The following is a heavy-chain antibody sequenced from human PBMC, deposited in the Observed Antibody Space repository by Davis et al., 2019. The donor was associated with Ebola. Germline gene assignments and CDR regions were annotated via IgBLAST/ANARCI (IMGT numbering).Heavy chain of an antibody. D-gene: IGHD1-26*01. CDR3: ARSVKTREFDY. V-gene: IGHV3-30-3*01. J-gene: IGHJ4*02. Sequence: PGGSLRLSCAASGFTFSSYAMHWVRQAPGKGLEWVAVISYDGSNKYYADSVKGRFTISRDNSRNTLYLQMNSLKTDDTALYYCARSVKTREFDYWGQGTLVTVSS. CDR2: ISYDGSNK. CDR1: GFTFSSYA.